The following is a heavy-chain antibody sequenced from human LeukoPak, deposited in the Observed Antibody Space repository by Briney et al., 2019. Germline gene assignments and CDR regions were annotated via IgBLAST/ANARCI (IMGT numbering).Heavy chain of an antibody. J-gene: IGHJ6*03. CDR3: ARSYSSYWYYYYYYMDV. V-gene: IGHV1-18*01. D-gene: IGHD6-6*01. CDR1: GYTFTSYG. CDR2: ISPYNGNT. Sequence: ASVKVSCKASGYTFTSYGISWVRQAPGQGLEWMGWISPYNGNTNYAQKLQGRVTMTTDTSTSTVYMELRSLRSDDTAVYYCARSYSSYWYYYYYYMDVWGKGTTVTVSS.